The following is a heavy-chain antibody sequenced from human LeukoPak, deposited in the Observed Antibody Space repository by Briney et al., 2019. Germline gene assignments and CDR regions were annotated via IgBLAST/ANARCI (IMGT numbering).Heavy chain of an antibody. V-gene: IGHV3-48*03. J-gene: IGHJ3*02. CDR2: ISSSGSTI. CDR1: GFTFSSYE. Sequence: GGSLRLPCAASGFTFSSYEMNWVRQAPGKGLELVSYISSSGSTIYHADSVKGRFTISRDNAKNSLYLQMNSLRAEDTAVYYCARESPRTFDIWGQGTMVTVSS. CDR3: ARESPRTFDI.